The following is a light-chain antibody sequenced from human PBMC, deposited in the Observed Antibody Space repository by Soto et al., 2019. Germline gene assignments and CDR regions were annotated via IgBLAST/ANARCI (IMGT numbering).Light chain of an antibody. CDR1: QSISSW. CDR3: QQYHNLWT. CDR2: DAS. V-gene: IGKV1-5*01. Sequence: DIQMTESPSTLSASVGDRVTITCRASQSISSWLAWYQQKPGKAPKLLIYDASSLESGVPSRFSGSGSGTEFTLTISSLQPDDFATYYCQQYHNLWTFGRGTKVDI. J-gene: IGKJ1*01.